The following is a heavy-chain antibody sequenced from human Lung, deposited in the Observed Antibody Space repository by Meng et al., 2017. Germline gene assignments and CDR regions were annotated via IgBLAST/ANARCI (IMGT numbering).Heavy chain of an antibody. CDR3: GRSDGYIRD. Sequence: EVQLVESGGGLVQPGGSLRLSCAASGFTFSTYWMHWARQAPGKGLVWVSNIKTDGSSTNYADSVKGRFTISRENAKNKLYLQMNSLRAEDTAVYYGGRSDGYIRDWGPVPLVTVSS. J-gene: IGHJ4*02. CDR2: IKTDGSST. CDR1: GFTFSTYW. D-gene: IGHD5-24*01. V-gene: IGHV3-74*01.